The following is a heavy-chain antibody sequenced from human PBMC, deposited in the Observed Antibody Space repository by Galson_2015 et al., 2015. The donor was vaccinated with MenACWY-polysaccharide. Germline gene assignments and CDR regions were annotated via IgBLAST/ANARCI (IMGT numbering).Heavy chain of an antibody. Sequence: SLRLSCAASGFRFDDYAMHWVRQAPGKGLEWVSSITWNGAIQGYADSVKGRFTISRDSSKNTVFLQMDSLTIEDTAVYYCAKDRIYYSSSWFGAFDSWGHGTLVAVSS. CDR3: AKDRIYYSSSWFGAFDS. CDR2: ITWNGAIQ. V-gene: IGHV3-9*01. J-gene: IGHJ4*01. CDR1: GFRFDDYA. D-gene: IGHD3-10*01.